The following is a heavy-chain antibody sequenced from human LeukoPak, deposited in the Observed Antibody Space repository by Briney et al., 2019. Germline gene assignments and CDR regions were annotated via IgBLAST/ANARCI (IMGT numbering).Heavy chain of an antibody. J-gene: IGHJ1*01. CDR3: AKDRVTPRGHFQH. CDR1: GFTFSSYG. Sequence: PGGSLRLSCAASGFTFSSYGMHWVRQAPGKGLEWVAFIRYDGSNKYYADSVKGRFTISRDNSKNTLYLQMNSLRAEDTAVYYCAKDRVTPRGHFQHWGQGTLVTVSS. CDR2: IRYDGSNK. V-gene: IGHV3-30*02. D-gene: IGHD2-21*02.